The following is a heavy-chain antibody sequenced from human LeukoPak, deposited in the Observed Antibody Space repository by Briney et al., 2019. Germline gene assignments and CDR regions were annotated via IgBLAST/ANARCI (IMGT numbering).Heavy chain of an antibody. CDR2: ISAYNGNT. V-gene: IGHV1-18*01. CDR3: AGGRFLEWLLFPGAFDI. J-gene: IGHJ3*02. CDR1: GYTFTSYG. D-gene: IGHD3-3*01. Sequence: ASVKVSCKASGYTFTSYGISWVRQAPGQGLEWMGWISAYNGNTNYAQKLQGRVTMTTDTSTSTAYMELRSLRSDDTAVYYCAGGRFLEWLLFPGAFDIWGQGTMVTVSS.